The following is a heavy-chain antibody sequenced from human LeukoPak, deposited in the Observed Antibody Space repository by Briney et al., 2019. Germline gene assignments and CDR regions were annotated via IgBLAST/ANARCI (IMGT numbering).Heavy chain of an antibody. D-gene: IGHD3-22*01. J-gene: IGHJ4*02. CDR2: IIPIFGTA. CDR1: GVTFSSYA. CDR3: AKDFSETSSLDYYDSSGYSGFGD. Sequence: GSSVKVSCKASGVTFSSYAINWVRQAPGQGLEWMGGIIPIFGTANYAQRFQGRVTITADESTSTAYMELNSLRSEDTAVYYCAKDFSETSSLDYYDSSGYSGFGDWGQGTLVTASS. V-gene: IGHV1-69*01.